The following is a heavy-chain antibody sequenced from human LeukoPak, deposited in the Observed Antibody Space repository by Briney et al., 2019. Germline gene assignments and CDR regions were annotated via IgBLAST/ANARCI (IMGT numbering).Heavy chain of an antibody. CDR3: ARDREATLVGVVVQLDY. V-gene: IGHV3-30*09. Sequence: GGSLRLSCAASGFTFSSHAMHWVRQAPGKGLEWVAIMSYDGSKKYYADSVKGRFAISRDNSENTLYLQVSSLRAEDTAVYYCARDREATLVGVVVQLDYWGQGTPVIVSS. CDR2: MSYDGSKK. D-gene: IGHD3-16*02. J-gene: IGHJ4*02. CDR1: GFTFSSHA.